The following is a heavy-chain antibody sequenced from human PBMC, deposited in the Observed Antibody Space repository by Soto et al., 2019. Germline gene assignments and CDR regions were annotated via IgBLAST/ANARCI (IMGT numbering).Heavy chain of an antibody. J-gene: IGHJ4*02. CDR2: ISGSGGST. V-gene: IGHV3-23*01. D-gene: IGHD6-13*01. CDR3: AKENGYSSSWFEFDY. Sequence: EVQLLESGGGLVQPGGSLRLSCAASGFTFSSYAMSWVRQAPGKGLEWVSAISGSGGSTYYADSVKGRFTISRDNSKTTLYLQMTSLRAEATAVYYCAKENGYSSSWFEFDYWGQGTLVTVSS. CDR1: GFTFSSYA.